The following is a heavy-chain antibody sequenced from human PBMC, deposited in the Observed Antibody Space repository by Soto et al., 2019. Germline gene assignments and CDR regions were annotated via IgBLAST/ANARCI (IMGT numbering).Heavy chain of an antibody. CDR2: IYHSANT. J-gene: IGHJ5*02. V-gene: IGHV4-30-2*01. CDR1: GGSISSGGYS. CDR3: ARSVFP. Sequence: SETLSLTCALSGGSISSGGYSWSWIRQPPGKGLEWIGYIYHSANTYYNPSLKSRVTISVDRSKNQFSLKLTSVTAADTAVYYCARSVFPWGQGTLVTVSS.